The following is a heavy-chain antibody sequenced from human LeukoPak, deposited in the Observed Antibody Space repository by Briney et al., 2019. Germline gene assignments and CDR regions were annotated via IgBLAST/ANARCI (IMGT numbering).Heavy chain of an antibody. CDR3: ARQYSSSSYYFYYMDV. J-gene: IGHJ6*03. V-gene: IGHV1-2*02. Sequence: ASVKVSCKASGYTFTDYHMHWVRQAPGQGREWMGWINPNSGGTNYAQKFQGRVTMTRDTSISTAYVELSRLRSDDTAVYYCARQYSSSSYYFYYMDVWGKGTTVTVSS. CDR1: GYTFTDYH. D-gene: IGHD6-6*01. CDR2: INPNSGGT.